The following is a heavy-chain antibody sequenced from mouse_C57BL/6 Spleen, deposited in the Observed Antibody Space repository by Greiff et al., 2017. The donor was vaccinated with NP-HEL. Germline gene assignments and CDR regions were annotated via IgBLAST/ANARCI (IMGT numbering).Heavy chain of an antibody. CDR3: AKGLLDDY. D-gene: IGHD3-3*01. CDR2: IDPSDSYT. CDR1: GYTFTSYW. Sequence: QVQLQQPGAELVMPGASVKLSCKASGYTFTSYWMHWVKQRPGQGLEWIGEIDPSDSYTNYNQKFKGKSTLTVDKSSSTAYMQLSSLTSEDSAVYYCAKGLLDDYWGQGTTLTVSS. V-gene: IGHV1-69*01. J-gene: IGHJ2*01.